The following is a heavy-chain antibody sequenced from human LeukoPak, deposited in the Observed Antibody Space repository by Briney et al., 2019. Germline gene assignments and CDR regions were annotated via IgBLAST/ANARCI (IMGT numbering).Heavy chain of an antibody. CDR3: AQTTGRPGLDF. V-gene: IGHV4-59*08. D-gene: IGHD1-14*01. CDR1: GASTSSRY. J-gene: IGHJ4*02. CDR2: IYNAKNT. Sequence: SETLSLTCSASGASTSSRYWSWIRQFPGGTLEWIGHIYNAKNTKYNPPLTSRVTISVDTSRNQFSLSLTSLTAADTAIYYCAQTTGRPGLDFWGPGALVTVSS.